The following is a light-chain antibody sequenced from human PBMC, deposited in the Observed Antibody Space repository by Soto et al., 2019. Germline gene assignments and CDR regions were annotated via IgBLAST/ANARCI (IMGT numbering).Light chain of an antibody. J-gene: IGKJ4*02. CDR2: TIS. CDR1: QSISNS. V-gene: IGKV1-39*01. CDR3: QQTHSTPLT. Sequence: DIPMTQSPSSLSASVGDRVTITCRASQSISNSLNWYQQKPGKAPRLLISTISSLQSGVPSRFTGSGSGTDFTLTISSLQPEDFATYYCQQTHSTPLTFGGGTKVEV.